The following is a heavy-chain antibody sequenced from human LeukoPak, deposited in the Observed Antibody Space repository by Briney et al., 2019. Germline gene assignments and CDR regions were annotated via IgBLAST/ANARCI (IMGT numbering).Heavy chain of an antibody. CDR1: GGSISSYY. CDR2: IYYSGST. CDR3: ARLDIVVVPAALDP. D-gene: IGHD2-2*03. J-gene: IGHJ5*02. V-gene: IGHV4-59*08. Sequence: SETLSLTCTVSGGSISSYYWSWIRQPPGKGLEWIGYIYYSGSTNYNPSLKSRVTISVDTSKNQFSLKLSSVTAADTAVYYCARLDIVVVPAALDPWGQGTLVTVSS.